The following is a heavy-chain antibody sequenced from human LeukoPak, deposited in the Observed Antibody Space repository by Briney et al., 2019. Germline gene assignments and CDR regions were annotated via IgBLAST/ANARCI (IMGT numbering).Heavy chain of an antibody. CDR2: IIPIFGTA. CDR3: ARDSYYYGSGSYDGEPFDY. Sequence: SAKVSCKASGGTFSSYAISWVRQAPGQGLEWMGGIIPIFGTANYAQKFQGRVTMTRDTSTSTASMELRSLRSDDTAVYYCARDSYYYGSGSYDGEPFDYWGQGTLVTVSS. D-gene: IGHD3-10*01. J-gene: IGHJ4*02. CDR1: GGTFSSYA. V-gene: IGHV1-69*05.